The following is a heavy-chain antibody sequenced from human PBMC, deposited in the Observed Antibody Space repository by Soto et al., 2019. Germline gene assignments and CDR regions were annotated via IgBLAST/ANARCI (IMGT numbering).Heavy chain of an antibody. CDR3: AKVDSSGWYNFDY. D-gene: IGHD6-19*01. CDR2: ISYDGSNE. V-gene: IGHV3-30*18. Sequence: PGGSLRLSCAASGFTFSSYDMHWVRQAPGKGLEWVGVISYDGSNEYYADSVKGRFTISRDNSKNTLYLQMNSLRAEDTAVYYCAKVDSSGWYNFDYWGQGTLVTVSS. CDR1: GFTFSSYD. J-gene: IGHJ4*02.